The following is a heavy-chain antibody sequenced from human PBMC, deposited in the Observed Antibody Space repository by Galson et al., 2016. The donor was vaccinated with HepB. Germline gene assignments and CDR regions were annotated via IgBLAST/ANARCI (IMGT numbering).Heavy chain of an antibody. J-gene: IGHJ5*02. CDR1: GFTFSTYA. Sequence: SLRLSCAASGFTFSTYAMNWVRQAPGKGLEWVSGISGSGGSTYYADSVKGRFTISRDNSKNTLYLQMNSLRAEDTAVYYCAKDGDYYDFWSGYSNWFDPWGQGTLVTVFS. CDR2: ISGSGGST. CDR3: AKDGDYYDFWSGYSNWFDP. V-gene: IGHV3-23*01. D-gene: IGHD3-3*01.